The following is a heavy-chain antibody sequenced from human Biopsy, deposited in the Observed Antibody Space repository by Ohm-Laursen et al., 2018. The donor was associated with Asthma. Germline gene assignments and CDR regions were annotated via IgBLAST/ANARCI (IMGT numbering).Heavy chain of an antibody. D-gene: IGHD3-3*01. CDR3: ARTFHFWSPSHAEHYQL. CDR1: GFTFGDYC. Sequence: SLRLSCSAFGFTFGDYCMSWVRQVPGQGLEWVANIKHDGSEKNHVDSLKGRFTISRDNAKNLLFLQMNSLRAEDTAVYYCARTFHFWSPSHAEHYQLWGPGTLVPVSS. V-gene: IGHV3-7*01. CDR2: IKHDGSEK. J-gene: IGHJ1*01.